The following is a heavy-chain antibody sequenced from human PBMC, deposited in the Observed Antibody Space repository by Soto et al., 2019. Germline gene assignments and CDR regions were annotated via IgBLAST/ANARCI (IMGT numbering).Heavy chain of an antibody. V-gene: IGHV3-33*01. Sequence: HPGGSLRLSCAASGFTFSSYGMHWVRQAPGKGLEWVAVIWYDGSNKYYADSVKGRFTISRDNSKNTLYLQMNSLRAEDTAVYYCARDARPLTIFGVVINPHYFDYWGQGTLVTVSS. CDR2: IWYDGSNK. D-gene: IGHD3-3*01. J-gene: IGHJ4*02. CDR1: GFTFSSYG. CDR3: ARDARPLTIFGVVINPHYFDY.